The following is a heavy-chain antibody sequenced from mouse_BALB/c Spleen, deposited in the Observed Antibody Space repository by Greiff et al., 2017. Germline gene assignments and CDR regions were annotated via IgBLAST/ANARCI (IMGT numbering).Heavy chain of an antibody. Sequence: LQQPGSELVRPGASVKLSCTASGYTFTSYWMHWVQQRPGQGLEWIGNIYPGSGSTNYDEKFKSKATLTVDTSSSTAYMQLSSLTSEDSEVYYGTYYDGHYAMDYWGQGTSVTVSS. CDR3: TYYDGHYAMDY. CDR1: GYTFTSYW. CDR2: IYPGSGST. J-gene: IGHJ4*01. V-gene: IGHV1S22*01. D-gene: IGHD1-1*01.